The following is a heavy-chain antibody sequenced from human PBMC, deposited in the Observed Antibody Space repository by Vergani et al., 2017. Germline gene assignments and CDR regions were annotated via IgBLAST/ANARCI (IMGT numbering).Heavy chain of an antibody. CDR3: ARDRLRRITMVRGVITSPPLFDP. J-gene: IGHJ5*02. CDR1: GYTFTGYY. Sequence: QVQLVQSGAEVKKPGASVKVSCKASGYTFTGYYMHWVRQAPGQGLEWMGWINPNSGGTNYAQKVQGRVTMTRDTFISTAYMELSRLRSNDTAVYYCARDRLRRITMVRGVITSPPLFDPWGQGTLVTVSS. V-gene: IGHV1-2*02. D-gene: IGHD3-10*01. CDR2: INPNSGGT.